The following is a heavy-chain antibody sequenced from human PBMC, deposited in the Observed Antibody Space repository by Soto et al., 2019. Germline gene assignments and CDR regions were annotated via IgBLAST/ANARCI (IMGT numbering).Heavy chain of an antibody. V-gene: IGHV3-23*01. CDR3: AKAHIGYSSSWYCYEA. D-gene: IGHD6-13*01. CDR1: GFTFSSYA. J-gene: IGHJ5*02. CDR2: ISGSGGST. Sequence: GGSLRLSCAASGFTFSSYAMSWVRQAPGKGLEWVSAISGSGGSTYYADSVKGRFTISRDNSKNTLYLQMNSLRAEDTAVYYCAKAHIGYSSSWYCYEAWGQGTLVTVSS.